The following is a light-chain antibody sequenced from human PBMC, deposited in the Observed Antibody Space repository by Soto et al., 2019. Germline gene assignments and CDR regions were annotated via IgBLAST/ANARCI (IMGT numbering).Light chain of an antibody. V-gene: IGKV1-33*01. J-gene: IGKJ2*01. Sequence: DIQMTQSPSSLSASVGDRVTITCQASQAINNDLLWYQQKPGQPPKLLIYGASILETGVPSRFSGSGSGKHFTFTITSLQPEDIATDYCQQYDNVPTFGQGTKLEMK. CDR1: QAINND. CDR2: GAS. CDR3: QQYDNVPT.